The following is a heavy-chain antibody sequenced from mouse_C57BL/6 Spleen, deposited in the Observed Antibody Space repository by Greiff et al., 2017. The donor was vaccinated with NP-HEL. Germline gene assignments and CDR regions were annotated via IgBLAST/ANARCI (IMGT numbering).Heavy chain of an antibody. J-gene: IGHJ1*03. CDR2: IDPSDSYT. V-gene: IGHV1-69*01. CDR1: GYTFTSYW. Sequence: QVQLQHPGAELVMPGASVKLSCKASGYTFTSYWMHWVKQRPGQGLEWIGEIDPSDSYTNYNQKFKGKSTLTVDKSSSTAYMQLSSLTSEDSAVYYCARRGTAWYFDVWGTGTTVTVSS. CDR3: ARRGTAWYFDV. D-gene: IGHD2-14*01.